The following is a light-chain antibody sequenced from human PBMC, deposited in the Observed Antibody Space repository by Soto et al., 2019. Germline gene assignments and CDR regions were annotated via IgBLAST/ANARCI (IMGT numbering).Light chain of an antibody. CDR1: QSVSSNF. CDR3: QQYGNSPRT. J-gene: IGKJ1*01. CDR2: GAS. Sequence: DIVLTQSPGTLSLSPGERATLSCRASQSVSSNFLAWYQQKPGQAPRLLISGASSRATGIPDRFSGSGSGTDFTVTISRLEPEDFAVYYCQQYGNSPRTFGQGTKVEIK. V-gene: IGKV3-20*01.